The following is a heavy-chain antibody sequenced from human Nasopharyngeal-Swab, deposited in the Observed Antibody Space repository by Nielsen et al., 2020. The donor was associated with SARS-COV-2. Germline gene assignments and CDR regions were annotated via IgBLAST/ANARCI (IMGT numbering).Heavy chain of an antibody. V-gene: IGHV3-23*01. CDR3: AKVKSGSSYDAFDI. CDR1: GFTFSNYA. Sequence: GESLKISCTASGFTFSNYAMTWVRQAPGKGLEWVSSISVSSDTTYYAESVKGRFTISRDSSKNTLYLQMNSLRAEDTALYYCAKVKSGSSYDAFDIWGQGTMVTVSS. J-gene: IGHJ3*02. CDR2: ISVSSDTT. D-gene: IGHD1-26*01.